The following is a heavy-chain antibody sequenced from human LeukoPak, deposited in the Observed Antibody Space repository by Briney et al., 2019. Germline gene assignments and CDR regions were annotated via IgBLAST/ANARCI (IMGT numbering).Heavy chain of an antibody. CDR3: ARGAMVGYDFWSGVNWFDP. CDR2: IIPIFGIA. CDR1: GGTFSSYA. D-gene: IGHD3-3*01. V-gene: IGHV1-69*04. J-gene: IGHJ5*02. Sequence: SVKVSCKASGGTFSSYAISWVRQAPGQGLEWMGRIIPIFGIANYAQKFQGRVTITADKSTSTAYMELSSLRSEDTAVYYCARGAMVGYDFWSGVNWFDPWGQATLVTVSS.